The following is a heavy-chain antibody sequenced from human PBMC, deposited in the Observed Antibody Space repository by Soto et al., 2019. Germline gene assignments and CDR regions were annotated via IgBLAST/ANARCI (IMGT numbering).Heavy chain of an antibody. Sequence: EVQLVDSGGGLVQPGGSLRLSCAASGFTFSSYSMNWVRQAPGKGLEWVSYISSSSSTIYYADSVKGRFTISRENAKNSQYLQMNSLRDEDTAVYYCAREGCWGQGTLVTVSS. V-gene: IGHV3-48*02. J-gene: IGHJ4*02. CDR3: AREGC. CDR2: ISSSSSTI. CDR1: GFTFSSYS.